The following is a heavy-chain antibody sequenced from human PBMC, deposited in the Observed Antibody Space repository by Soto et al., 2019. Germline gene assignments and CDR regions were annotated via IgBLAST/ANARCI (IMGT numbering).Heavy chain of an antibody. J-gene: IGHJ5*02. Sequence: PSETLSLTCTVSGGSISSYYWSWIRQPPGKGLEWIGYIYCSGSTNYNPSLKSRVTISVDTSKNQFSLKLSSVTAAATAVYYCARDDSSGYYYRSWGQGTLVTVSS. V-gene: IGHV4-59*01. CDR2: IYCSGST. CDR3: ARDDSSGYYYRS. D-gene: IGHD3-22*01. CDR1: GGSISSYY.